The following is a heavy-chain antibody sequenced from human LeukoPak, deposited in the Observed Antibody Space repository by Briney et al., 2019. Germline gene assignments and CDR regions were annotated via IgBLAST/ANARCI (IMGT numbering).Heavy chain of an antibody. J-gene: IGHJ6*03. V-gene: IGHV4-34*01. CDR2: INHSGST. CDR3: AREQVVPAAIRDDYYYMDV. D-gene: IGHD2-2*01. Sequence: SETLSLTCAVYGGSFSGYHWSWIRQPPGKGLEWIGEINHSGSTNYNPSLKSRVTISVDTSKNQFSLKLSSVTAADTAVYYCAREQVVPAAIRDDYYYMDVWGKGTTVTVSS. CDR1: GGSFSGYH.